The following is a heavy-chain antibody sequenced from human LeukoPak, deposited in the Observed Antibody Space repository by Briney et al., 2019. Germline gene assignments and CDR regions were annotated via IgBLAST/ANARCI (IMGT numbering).Heavy chain of an antibody. V-gene: IGHV3-72*01. Sequence: PGGSLRLSCAVSGFTFSDHYMDWVRQAPGKGLEWVGQIKNKANSYATYYAASVKGRFIISRDDSQNLVFLQMNSLKTEDTAVYYCADVGAGGDYWGQGTLVTVSS. D-gene: IGHD1-26*01. CDR1: GFTFSDHY. J-gene: IGHJ4*02. CDR3: ADVGAGGDY. CDR2: IKNKANSYAT.